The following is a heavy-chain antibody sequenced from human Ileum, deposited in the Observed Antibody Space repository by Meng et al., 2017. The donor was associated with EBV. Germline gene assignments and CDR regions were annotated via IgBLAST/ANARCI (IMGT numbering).Heavy chain of an antibody. CDR1: GDSVNSDDYY. CDR3: ARDSNGDYGWVDP. V-gene: IGHV4-61*08. D-gene: IGHD4-17*01. Sequence: QVQLQESGPQLVRPSETLSLTCNVPGDSVNSDDYYWSWVRQPPGKEPECIGHIYKTGNTYYNPSLKSRVTMSLDTSNNQFSLKLKSVTAADTAVYYCARDSNGDYGWVDPWGQGTLVTVSS. J-gene: IGHJ5*02. CDR2: IYKTGNT.